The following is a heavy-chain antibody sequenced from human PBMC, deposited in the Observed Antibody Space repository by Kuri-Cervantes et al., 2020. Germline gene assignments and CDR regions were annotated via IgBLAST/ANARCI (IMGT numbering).Heavy chain of an antibody. D-gene: IGHD6-13*01. Sequence: GESLKISCAASGFTFSSYAMSWVRQAPGKGLEWVSAISGSGGSTYYADSVKGRFTISRDNSKNTLYLQMNSLRAEDTAVYYCAREMYSSSPFDYWGQGTLVTRLL. V-gene: IGHV3-23*01. CDR2: ISGSGGST. CDR1: GFTFSSYA. J-gene: IGHJ4*02. CDR3: AREMYSSSPFDY.